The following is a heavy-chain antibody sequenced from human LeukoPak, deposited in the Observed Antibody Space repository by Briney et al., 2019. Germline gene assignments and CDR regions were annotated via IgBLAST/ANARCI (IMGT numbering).Heavy chain of an antibody. D-gene: IGHD5-18*01. CDR3: ARDEPGDTAMVT. V-gene: IGHV1-69*05. CDR2: IIPIFGTA. CDR1: GGTFNSYA. J-gene: IGHJ5*02. Sequence: SVKVSCKASGGTFNSYAISWVRQAPGQGLEWMGGIIPIFGTANYAQKFQGRVTITTDESTSTAYMELSSLRSEDTAVYYCARDEPGDTAMVTWGQGTLVTVSS.